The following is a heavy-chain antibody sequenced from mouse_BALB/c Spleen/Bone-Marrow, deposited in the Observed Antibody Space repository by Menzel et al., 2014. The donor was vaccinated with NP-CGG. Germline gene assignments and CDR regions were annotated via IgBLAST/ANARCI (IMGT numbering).Heavy chain of an antibody. Sequence: VQLQQSGAELVRPGASVKLSCKASGYTFTGYWMNWVKQRPGQGLEWIGMIDPSDSEAHYNQMFRDKATLTVDKSSSTAYMQLSSLTSEDSAVYYCTRKYGKGGDFWGQGTTLTVSS. V-gene: IGHV1-61*01. CDR3: TRKYGKGGDF. CDR1: GYTFTGYW. J-gene: IGHJ2*01. CDR2: IDPSDSEA. D-gene: IGHD2-10*02.